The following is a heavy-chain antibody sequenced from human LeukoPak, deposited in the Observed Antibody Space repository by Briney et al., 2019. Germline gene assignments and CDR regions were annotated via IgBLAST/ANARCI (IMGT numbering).Heavy chain of an antibody. D-gene: IGHD3-16*01. V-gene: IGHV3-7*03. J-gene: IGHJ3*02. CDR2: IKQDGSEK. CDR3: AKDWGGLFEAFDI. CDR1: GFTFSSYW. Sequence: GGSLRLSCAASGFTFSSYWMSWVRQAPGKGLEWVANIKQDGSEKYYVDSVKGRFTISRDNAKNSLYLQMNSLRAEDMALYYCAKDWGGLFEAFDIWGQGTMVTVSS.